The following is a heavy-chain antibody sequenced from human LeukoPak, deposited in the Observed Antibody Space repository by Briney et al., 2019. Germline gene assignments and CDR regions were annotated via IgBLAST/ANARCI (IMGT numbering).Heavy chain of an antibody. CDR2: IYYSGST. J-gene: IGHJ5*02. CDR3: GRDKGWYAGNWFDP. V-gene: IGHV4-59*01. CDR1: GASISSYY. D-gene: IGHD6-19*01. Sequence: PSETLSLTCTVSGASISSYYWIWIRQSPGKGLEGIGYIYYSGSTNYNPSLKSRVTISVDKSKNHVSLKLSSVTAADTAVYYCGRDKGWYAGNWFDPWGQGTLVTVSS.